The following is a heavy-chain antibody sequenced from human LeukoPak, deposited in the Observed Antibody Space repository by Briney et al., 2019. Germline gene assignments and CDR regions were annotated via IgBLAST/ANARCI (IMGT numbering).Heavy chain of an antibody. V-gene: IGHV4-31*03. CDR2: IYYSGST. CDR3: ARGGNYVWGSYRPISTFDY. J-gene: IGHJ4*02. Sequence: PSETLSLTCTVSGGSISSGGYYWSWIRQHPGKGLEWIGYIYYSGSTYYNPSLKSRVTISVDTSKNQFSLKLSSVTAADTAVYYCARGGNYVWGSYRPISTFDYWGQGTLVTVSS. CDR1: GGSISSGGYY. D-gene: IGHD3-16*02.